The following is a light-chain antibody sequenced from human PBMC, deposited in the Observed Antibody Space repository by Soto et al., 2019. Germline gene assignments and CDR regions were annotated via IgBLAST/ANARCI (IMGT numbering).Light chain of an antibody. CDR2: GAS. V-gene: IGKV3-20*01. CDR3: QQYGTPRSVT. J-gene: IGKJ5*01. CDR1: QSVDTHY. Sequence: ESVLTQSPGTLSLSPGEEATLSCRASQSVDTHYLAWYQQKPGQPPRLIIYGASGRADGIPHRFSGSGFGTDFTLTISKVEPADFAVYYCQQYGTPRSVTFGQGTRPEIK.